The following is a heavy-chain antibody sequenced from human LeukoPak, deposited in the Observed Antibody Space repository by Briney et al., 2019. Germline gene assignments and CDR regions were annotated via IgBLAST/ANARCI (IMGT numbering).Heavy chain of an antibody. CDR2: IRYDGSNK. V-gene: IGHV3-30*02. CDR3: ASPYYYGSGSYFFDY. CDR1: GFTFSSYG. D-gene: IGHD3-10*01. Sequence: GGSLRLSCAASGFTFSSYGMHWVRQAPGKGLEWVAFIRYDGSNKYYADSVKGRFTISRDNSKNTLYLQMNSLRAEDTAVYYCASPYYYGSGSYFFDYWGQGTLVTVSS. J-gene: IGHJ4*02.